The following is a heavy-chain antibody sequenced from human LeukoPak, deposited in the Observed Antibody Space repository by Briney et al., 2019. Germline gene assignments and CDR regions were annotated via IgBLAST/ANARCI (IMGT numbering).Heavy chain of an antibody. Sequence: PSQTLSLTCTVSGGSISSGGYYWSWIRQDPGKGLEWIGCIYYSGSTYYNPSLKSRVSISVDTSKNQFSLKLSSVTAADTAVYYCAKANYDSSGHTYFDYWGQGTLVTVSS. V-gene: IGHV4-31*03. CDR3: AKANYDSSGHTYFDY. CDR1: GGSISSGGYY. J-gene: IGHJ4*02. D-gene: IGHD3-22*01. CDR2: IYYSGST.